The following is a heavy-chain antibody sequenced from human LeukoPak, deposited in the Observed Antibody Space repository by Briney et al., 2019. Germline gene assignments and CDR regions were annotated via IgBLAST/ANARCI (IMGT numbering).Heavy chain of an antibody. CDR2: MNPNSGNT. Sequence: ASVKVSCKGSGYTFTSYDINWVRQATGQGLEWMGWMNPNSGNTGYAQKFQGRVTMTRNTSISTAYMELSSLRSEDTAVYYCARRFVVVPAAMSSYYYYYGMDVWGQGTTVTVSS. D-gene: IGHD2-2*01. V-gene: IGHV1-8*01. CDR3: ARRFVVVPAAMSSYYYYYGMDV. CDR1: GYTFTSYD. J-gene: IGHJ6*02.